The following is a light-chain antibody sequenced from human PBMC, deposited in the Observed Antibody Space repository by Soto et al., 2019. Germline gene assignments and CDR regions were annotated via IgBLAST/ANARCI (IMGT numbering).Light chain of an antibody. CDR2: AAS. J-gene: IGKJ1*01. CDR1: QSINKY. Sequence: DGEITQATTSLSASVGDRVTITCRASQSINKYLNWYQQKPGKAPKLLIYAASSLQSGVPSRFSRSGSATHFTLTISSLPPEDFATSYCQQSSIPPWTFGQGTKVDIK. CDR3: QQSSIPPWT. V-gene: IGKV1-39*01.